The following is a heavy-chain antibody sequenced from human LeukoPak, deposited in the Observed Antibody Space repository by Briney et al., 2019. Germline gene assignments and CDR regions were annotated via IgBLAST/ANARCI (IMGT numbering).Heavy chain of an antibody. CDR3: TVDTAMVPDWFDP. CDR1: GFTFSGSA. Sequence: GGSLRLSCAASGFTFSGSAMHWVRQASGKGLEWVGRIRSKADSYATAYAASVKGRFTISRDDSKNTAYLQMNSLKTEDTAVYYCTVDTAMVPDWFDPWGQGTLVTVSS. CDR2: IRSKADSYAT. J-gene: IGHJ5*02. V-gene: IGHV3-73*01. D-gene: IGHD5-18*01.